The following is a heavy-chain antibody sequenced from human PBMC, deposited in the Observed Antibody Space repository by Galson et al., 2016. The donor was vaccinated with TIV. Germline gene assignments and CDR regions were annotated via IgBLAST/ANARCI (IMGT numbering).Heavy chain of an antibody. CDR3: VKVIGSGSYFQGFYLDF. CDR1: GFTFSNYG. J-gene: IGHJ4*02. CDR2: ISYDGSNK. D-gene: IGHD3-10*01. Sequence: SLRLSCAASGFTFSNYGMHWVRQAPGKGLEWVAVISYDGSNKYYADSVKGGFTIFRDNSKDTLFLKMNSLRPEDTAVYYCVKVIGSGSYFQGFYLDFWGQGTLVTVSS. V-gene: IGHV3-30*18.